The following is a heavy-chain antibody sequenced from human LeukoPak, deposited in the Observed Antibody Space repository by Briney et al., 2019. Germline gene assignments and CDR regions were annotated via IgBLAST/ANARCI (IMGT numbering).Heavy chain of an antibody. CDR3: ARGPYGDYAFDY. CDR2: VYYIGST. D-gene: IGHD4-17*01. V-gene: IGHV4-59*01. CDR1: GGSISSFY. Sequence: SETLSLTCTVSGGSISSFYWSWIRQPPGKGLEWIGYVYYIGSTNYNPSLTSRVTISVDTSKNQFSLKVSSVTTADTAVYYCARGPYGDYAFDYWGQGTLVTVSS. J-gene: IGHJ4*02.